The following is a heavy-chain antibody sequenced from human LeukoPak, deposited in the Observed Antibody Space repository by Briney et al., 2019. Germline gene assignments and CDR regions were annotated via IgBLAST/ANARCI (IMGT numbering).Heavy chain of an antibody. CDR2: VTANSDNI. J-gene: IGHJ4*02. Sequence: GGSLRLSCVGSGYAFSSYHLSWVRQIPGKGLEWLSVVTANSDNIYYADSVKGRFTISRDNSKDTLYLQMNGLRAEDSALYYCANLQKGNYKANFWGQGTLVTVSS. CDR3: ANLQKGNYKANF. CDR1: GYAFSSYH. V-gene: IGHV3-23*01. D-gene: IGHD3-10*01.